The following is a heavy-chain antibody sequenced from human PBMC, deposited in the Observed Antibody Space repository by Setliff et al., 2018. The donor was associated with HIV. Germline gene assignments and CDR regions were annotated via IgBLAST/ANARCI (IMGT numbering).Heavy chain of an antibody. V-gene: IGHV4-30-4*08. CDR3: ARAPGPYADYNWFDP. Sequence: TLSLTCTVSDGSISSGDYYWSWIRQPPGKGLEWIGYMYDSGSTYYNPSLRSRARISVDTSKNQFSLKLSSVTAADTAVYYCARAPGPYADYNWFDPWGQGTLVTVSS. D-gene: IGHD4-17*01. J-gene: IGHJ5*02. CDR2: MYDSGST. CDR1: DGSISSGDYY.